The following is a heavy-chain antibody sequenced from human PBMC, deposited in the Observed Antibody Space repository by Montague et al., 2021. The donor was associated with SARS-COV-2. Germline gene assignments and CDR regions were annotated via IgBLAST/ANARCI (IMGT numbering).Heavy chain of an antibody. V-gene: IGHV4-61*02. J-gene: IGHJ6*02. D-gene: IGHD5-18*01. CDR2: IYTSGST. CDR3: ARETFSGYSYGRGSYYYYYGMDV. CDR1: GGSISSGSYY. Sequence: TLSLTCTVSGGSISSGSYYWSWIRRPAGKGLEWIGRIYTSGSTNYNPSLKSRVTISVDTSKNQFSLKLSSVTAADTAVYYCARETFSGYSYGRGSYYYYYGMDVWGQGTTVTVSS.